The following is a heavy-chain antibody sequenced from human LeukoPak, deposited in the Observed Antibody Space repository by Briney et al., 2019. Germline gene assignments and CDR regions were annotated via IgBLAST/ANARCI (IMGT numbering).Heavy chain of an antibody. D-gene: IGHD2-21*02. J-gene: IGHJ4*02. V-gene: IGHV3-23*01. CDR1: GFTFSSYT. CDR3: ARARGYCAADCSRYAFDY. Sequence: GVSLRLSGAASGFTFSSYTMSWVRQAPGKGLEWVSTISNSGRNKVYTASVKGRFTISRDNYKNPLYLQMNSLRAGDTAVYSCARARGYCAADCSRYAFDYWGQGTLVTVSS. CDR2: ISNSGRNK.